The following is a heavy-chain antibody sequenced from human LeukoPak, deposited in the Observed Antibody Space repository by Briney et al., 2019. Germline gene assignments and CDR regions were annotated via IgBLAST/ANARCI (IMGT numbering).Heavy chain of an antibody. D-gene: IGHD6-19*01. V-gene: IGHV3-23*01. CDR3: AQGYSSGWYPY. CDR1: GFSVSSFG. J-gene: IGHJ4*02. Sequence: GGSLRLSCAVSGFSVSSFGMSWVRQAPGKGLEWISAISVDGEIAYYADSMKGRFIISRDNSNNTLYLQMSSLRAEDTAVYYCAQGYSSGWYPYWGQGSLVSVSS. CDR2: ISVDGEIA.